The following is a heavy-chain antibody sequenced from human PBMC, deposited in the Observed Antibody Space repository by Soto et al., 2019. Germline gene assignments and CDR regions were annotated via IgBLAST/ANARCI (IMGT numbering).Heavy chain of an antibody. CDR3: ARDRPPDP. CDR1: GYKFTSYY. V-gene: IGHV1-46*01. Sequence: QVQLMQSGAEVKKPGASVKVSCKASGYKFTSYYLHWVRQAPGRGPEWVGTINPNTGDTSYAANFQGRVTVTRDTSTSIVHMQLSSLTLEDTAVYYYARDRPPDPWGQGTLVSVSS. J-gene: IGHJ5*02. CDR2: INPNTGDT.